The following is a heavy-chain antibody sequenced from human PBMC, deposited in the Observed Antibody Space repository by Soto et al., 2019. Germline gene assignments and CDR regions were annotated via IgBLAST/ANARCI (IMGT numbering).Heavy chain of an antibody. CDR1: GYTFTSYA. J-gene: IGHJ6*02. V-gene: IGHV1-3*01. Sequence: ASVKVSCKASGYTFTSYAMHWMRQAPGQRLEWMGWINAGNGNTKYSQKFQGRVTITRDTSASTAYMELSSLRSEDTAVYYCARLPGARNCISTSCYAMDVWGQGTTVTVSS. CDR3: ARLPGARNCISTSCYAMDV. D-gene: IGHD2-2*01. CDR2: INAGNGNT.